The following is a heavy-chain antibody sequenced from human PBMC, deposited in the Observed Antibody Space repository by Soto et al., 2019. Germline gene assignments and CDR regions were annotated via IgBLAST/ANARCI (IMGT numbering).Heavy chain of an antibody. D-gene: IGHD6-6*01. CDR1: GGSISSSSYY. Sequence: SETLSLTCTVSGGSISSSSYYWGWIRQPPGKGLEWIGSIYYSGSTYYNPSLKSRVTISVDTSKNQFSLKLSSVTAADTAVYYCARREYSSSSTPYYFDYWGQGTLVTVSS. CDR3: ARREYSSSSTPYYFDY. V-gene: IGHV4-39*01. J-gene: IGHJ4*02. CDR2: IYYSGST.